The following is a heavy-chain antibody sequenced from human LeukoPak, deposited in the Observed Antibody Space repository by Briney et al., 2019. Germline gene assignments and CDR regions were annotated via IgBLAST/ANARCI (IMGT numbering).Heavy chain of an antibody. Sequence: GASLRLSCAASGFTFSSYAMSWVRQAPGKGLEWVSAISGSGGSTYYADSVKGRFTISRDNSKSTLYLQMNSLRAEDTAVYYCAKDLAVAGTRNWDRGLDYWGQGTLVTVSS. V-gene: IGHV3-23*01. CDR3: AKDLAVAGTRNWDRGLDY. D-gene: IGHD6-19*01. CDR1: GFTFSSYA. CDR2: ISGSGGST. J-gene: IGHJ4*02.